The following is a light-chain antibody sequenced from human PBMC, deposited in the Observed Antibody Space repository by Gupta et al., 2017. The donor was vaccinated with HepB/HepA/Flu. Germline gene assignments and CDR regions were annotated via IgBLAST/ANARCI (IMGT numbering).Light chain of an antibody. CDR3: QQRSNWVT. Sequence: EIVLTQSPATLSLSPGERATLSCRASQNVRTYLAWYQQKPGQAPRLLIYDASTRATDIPARFSGSGYGTDFTLTSSRRENEDFAVYYGQQRSNWVTFGRGTKVEIK. CDR2: DAS. J-gene: IGKJ4*01. CDR1: QNVRTY. V-gene: IGKV3-11*01.